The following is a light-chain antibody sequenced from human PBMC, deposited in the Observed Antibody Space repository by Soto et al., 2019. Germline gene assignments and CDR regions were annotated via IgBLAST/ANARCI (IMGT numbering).Light chain of an antibody. J-gene: IGKJ1*01. CDR1: QSFSSSY. Sequence: EIVLTQSPGTLSLSPGERATLSCRASQSFSSSYLAWYQQKPGQAPRLLIYGASSRATGIPDRFSGSGSGTDFTLTISRLEPEDFAVYYCQQYGRSPTTFGQGTKVDIK. CDR2: GAS. V-gene: IGKV3-20*01. CDR3: QQYGRSPTT.